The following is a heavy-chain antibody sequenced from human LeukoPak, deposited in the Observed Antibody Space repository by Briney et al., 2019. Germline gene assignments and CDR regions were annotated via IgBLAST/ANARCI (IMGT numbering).Heavy chain of an antibody. D-gene: IGHD1-26*01. CDR2: IHYTGST. V-gene: IGHV4-59*01. CDR3: ARHSGTYLNWFDP. Sequence: PSETLSLTCADSGGSISNYYWSWIRQPPGKGLEWIGYIHYTGSTIDNPSLNSRVTISVDTSKNQFSLKLTSVTTADTAVYYCARHSGTYLNWFDPWGQGTLVTVSS. J-gene: IGHJ5*02. CDR1: GGSISNYY.